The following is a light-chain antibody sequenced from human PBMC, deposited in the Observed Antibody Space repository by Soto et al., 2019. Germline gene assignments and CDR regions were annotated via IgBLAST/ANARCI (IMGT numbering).Light chain of an antibody. CDR2: TAS. V-gene: IGKV3-20*01. Sequence: ELVLTQSPGTLSLCPGERATLSCRASQSVSSSYLAWYQQKPGQAPRLLIYTASFRATGIPDRFSGSGSGTDFTLTISRLEPEDFAVYYCHQHAESPLTFGGGTKVDIK. J-gene: IGKJ4*01. CDR1: QSVSSSY. CDR3: HQHAESPLT.